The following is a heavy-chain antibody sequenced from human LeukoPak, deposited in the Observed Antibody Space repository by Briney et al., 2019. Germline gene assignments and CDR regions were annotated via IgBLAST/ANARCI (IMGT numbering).Heavy chain of an antibody. CDR3: ARDGMYKSRNVEVPAKYRWFDP. J-gene: IGHJ5*02. D-gene: IGHD2-2*01. CDR2: FDPEDGET. V-gene: IGHV1-24*01. Sequence: ASVKVSCKVSGYTLTELSMHWVRQAPGKGLEWMGGFDPEDGETIYAQKFQGGVTMTEDTSTDTAYMELSSLRSEDTAVYYCARDGMYKSRNVEVPAKYRWFDPWGQGTLVTVSS. CDR1: GYTLTELS.